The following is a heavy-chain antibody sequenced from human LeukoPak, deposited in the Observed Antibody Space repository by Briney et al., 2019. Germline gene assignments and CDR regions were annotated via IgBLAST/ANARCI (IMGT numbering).Heavy chain of an antibody. J-gene: IGHJ3*02. CDR3: ARVTQYQLLWTSAFDI. CDR1: GYTFTGCF. V-gene: IGHV1-2*02. CDR2: INPNSGGT. D-gene: IGHD2-2*01. Sequence: ASVKVSCKASGYTFTGCFMHWVRQAPGQGLEWMGWINPNSGGTNYAQKFQGRVTMTRDTSISTAYMELSRLRSDDTAVYYCARVTQYQLLWTSAFDIWGQGTMVTVSS.